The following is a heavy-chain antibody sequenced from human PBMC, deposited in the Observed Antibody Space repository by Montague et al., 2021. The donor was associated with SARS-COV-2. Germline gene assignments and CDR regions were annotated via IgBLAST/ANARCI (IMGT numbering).Heavy chain of an antibody. CDR3: ASSGITLTGLDAFDI. D-gene: IGHD3-9*01. CDR1: GDSVSSKSVA. V-gene: IGHV6-1*01. CDR2: TYYRSKWDS. J-gene: IGHJ3*02. Sequence: CAISGDSVSSKSVAWNWIRQSPSRGLEWLGRTYYRSKWDSDYAESVKRRLVITPDTSKNQVSLPLNSVIPEDTAVYFCASSGITLTGLDAFDIWGQGTMVTVSS.